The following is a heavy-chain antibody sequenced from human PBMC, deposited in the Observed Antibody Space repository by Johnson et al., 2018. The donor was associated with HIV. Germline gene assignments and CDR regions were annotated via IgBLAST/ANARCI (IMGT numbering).Heavy chain of an antibody. Sequence: VQLVESGGGVVQPGGSLRLSCAASGFSFSDYGIHWVRQAPGKGLEWVAFIRYDGSIQYYTDSVQGRFTISRDNSRNTLYLQMNSLRVEDTAMYYCAQEKSSGWSFHAFDIWGQGTMVTVSS. D-gene: IGHD6-19*01. V-gene: IGHV3-30*02. J-gene: IGHJ3*02. CDR2: IRYDGSIQ. CDR1: GFSFSDYG. CDR3: AQEKSSGWSFHAFDI.